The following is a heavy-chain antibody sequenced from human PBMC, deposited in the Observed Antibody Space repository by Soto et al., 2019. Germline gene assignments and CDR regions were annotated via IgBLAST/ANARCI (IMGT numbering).Heavy chain of an antibody. CDR1: GFTFSSYS. CDR2: ISSSSSYI. D-gene: IGHD3-3*01. V-gene: IGHV3-21*01. Sequence: GGSLRLSCAASGFTFSSYSMNWVRQAPGKGLEWVSSISSSSSYIYYADSVKGRFTISRDNAKNSLYLQMNSLRAEDTAVYYCASCPTYYELWSGYYYCDYWGQGTLVTVSS. CDR3: ASCPTYYELWSGYYYCDY. J-gene: IGHJ4*02.